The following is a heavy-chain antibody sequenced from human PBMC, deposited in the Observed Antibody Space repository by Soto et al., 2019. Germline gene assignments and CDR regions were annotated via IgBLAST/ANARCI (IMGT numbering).Heavy chain of an antibody. CDR2: IYSEGSYT. V-gene: IGHV3-74*03. D-gene: IGHD5-12*01. CDR3: AKDLMATAPDY. J-gene: IGHJ4*02. CDR1: GFTFRSYW. Sequence: SGFTFRSYWMYWVRPAPVKGLVLVSRIYSEGSYTQYADSVKCRFTISRDNSKNTLYLQMNSLRAEDTAVYYCAKDLMATAPDYWGQGTLVTVS.